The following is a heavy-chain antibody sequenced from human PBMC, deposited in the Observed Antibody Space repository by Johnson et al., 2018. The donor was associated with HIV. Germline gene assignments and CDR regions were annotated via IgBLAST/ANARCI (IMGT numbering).Heavy chain of an antibody. V-gene: IGHV3-11*04. Sequence: QVQLVESGGGLVQPGGSLRLSCAASGFTFSDYYMSWIRQAPGKGLEWVSYLSSPKHTIYYADPVKGRFTISRATAKHPLSLQMNSLSAEDTAVYYCVRDAFDYRDASGRFGGAGFDIWGQGTVITVSS. CDR3: VRDAFDYRDASGRFGGAGFDI. J-gene: IGHJ3*02. D-gene: IGHD3-16*01. CDR2: LSSPKHTI. CDR1: GFTFSDYY.